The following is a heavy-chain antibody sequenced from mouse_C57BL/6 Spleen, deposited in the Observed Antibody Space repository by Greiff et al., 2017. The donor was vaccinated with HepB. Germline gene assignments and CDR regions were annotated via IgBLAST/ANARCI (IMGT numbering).Heavy chain of an antibody. D-gene: IGHD2-5*01. CDR1: GFTFSSYA. V-gene: IGHV5-4*01. CDR2: ISDGGSYT. CDR3: ARDSDYSNLYAMDY. J-gene: IGHJ4*01. Sequence: EVKLVESGGGLVKPGGSLKLSCAASGFTFSSYAMSWVRQTPEKRLEWVATISDGGSYTYYPDNVKGRYTISRDNAKNNLYLQMRHLKSEDTAMDYCARDSDYSNLYAMDYWGQGTSVTGSS.